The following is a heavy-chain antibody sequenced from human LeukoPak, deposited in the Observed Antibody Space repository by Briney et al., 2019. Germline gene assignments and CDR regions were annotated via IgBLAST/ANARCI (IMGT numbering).Heavy chain of an antibody. Sequence: ASVKVSCKASGYTFTSYYMHWVRQAPGQGLEWMGIINPSGGSTSYAQKFQGRVTMTRDMSTSTAYMELSSLRSEDTAVYYCARGTYRLWNEPYYYYYYMDVWGKGTTVTVSS. CDR1: GYTFTSYY. J-gene: IGHJ6*03. CDR3: ARGTYRLWNEPYYYYYYMDV. CDR2: INPSGGST. V-gene: IGHV1-46*01. D-gene: IGHD1-1*01.